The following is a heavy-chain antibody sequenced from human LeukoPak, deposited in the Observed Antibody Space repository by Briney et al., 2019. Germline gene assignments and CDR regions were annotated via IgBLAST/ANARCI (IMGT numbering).Heavy chain of an antibody. CDR2: IYYSGST. V-gene: IGHV4-59*01. CDR3: ARGLGYGEYLVPFDI. CDR1: GGSISSYY. J-gene: IGHJ3*02. Sequence: SETLSLTCTVSGGSISSYYWSWIRQPPGKGLEWIGYIYYSGSTNYNPSLMSRVTISVDTSKNQFSLKLSSVTAADTAVYYCARGLGYGEYLVPFDIWGQGTLVTVSS. D-gene: IGHD4-17*01.